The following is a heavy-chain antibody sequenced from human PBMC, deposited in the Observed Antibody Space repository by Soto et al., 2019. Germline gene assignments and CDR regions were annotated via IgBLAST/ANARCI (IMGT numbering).Heavy chain of an antibody. V-gene: IGHV4-30-4*01. CDR3: ARRRSAIAIDAFDI. Sequence: SETLSLTCTVSGGSISSVDYYWSWIRQPPGKGLEWIGYIYYSGSTYYNPSLKSRVTISVDTSKNQFSLKLSSVTAADTVVYYCARRRSAIAIDAFDIWGQGTMVTVSS. D-gene: IGHD2-21*01. CDR2: IYYSGST. CDR1: GGSISSVDYY. J-gene: IGHJ3*02.